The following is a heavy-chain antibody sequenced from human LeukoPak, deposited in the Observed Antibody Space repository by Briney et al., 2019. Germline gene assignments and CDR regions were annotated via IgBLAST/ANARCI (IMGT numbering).Heavy chain of an antibody. D-gene: IGHD5-12*01. J-gene: IGHJ4*02. CDR1: GYTFSIYW. V-gene: IGHV5-51*01. CDR3: ARHGYSGYGIDY. Sequence: GESLKIYCKASGYTFSIYWIGWGRQLPGKGLEWLGIIYPGDSDTRYSPAFQGQVTISADKSISTAYLQWSSLKASDTAIYYCARHGYSGYGIDYWGLGTLVTVSS. CDR2: IYPGDSDT.